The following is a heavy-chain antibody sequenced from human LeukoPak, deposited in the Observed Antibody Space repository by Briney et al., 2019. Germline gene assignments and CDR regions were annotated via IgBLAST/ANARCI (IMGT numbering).Heavy chain of an antibody. V-gene: IGHV4-31*03. CDR1: GGSISNGGYY. D-gene: IGHD1-26*01. CDR3: ARDVHGWGPFDP. J-gene: IGHJ5*02. Sequence: SETLSLTCTVSGGSISNGGYYWSWIRQHPGKGLEWIGYFYNSGDTYYNPSLKSRVTISEDTSKNQFSLKLSSVTAADTAVYYCARDVHGWGPFDPWGQGTLVTVSS. CDR2: FYNSGDT.